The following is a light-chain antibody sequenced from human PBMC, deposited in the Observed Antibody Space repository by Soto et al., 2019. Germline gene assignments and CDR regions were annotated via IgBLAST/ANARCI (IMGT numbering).Light chain of an antibody. CDR2: RDN. Sequence: QSVLTQPPSVSGAPGQRVTISCTESDSNIGAGYDVHWYQQLPGTAPKVLIERDNNRASGVPDRFSGSKSGTSGSLAITGLQAEDEADYYCQSYDASLSGSVFGGGTKVTVL. J-gene: IGLJ3*02. CDR1: DSNIGAGYD. V-gene: IGLV1-40*01. CDR3: QSYDASLSGSV.